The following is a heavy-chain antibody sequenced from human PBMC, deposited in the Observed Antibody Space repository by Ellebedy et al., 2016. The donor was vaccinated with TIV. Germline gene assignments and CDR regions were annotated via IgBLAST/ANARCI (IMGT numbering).Heavy chain of an antibody. CDR3: ARGNSGYDF. CDR1: GYTFTTYH. CDR2: MNPNSGNT. J-gene: IGHJ4*02. Sequence: AASVTVSCKASGYTFTTYHIHWVRQASGPGLEWMGYMNPNSGNTGYAQMFQGRVTLTRDTSISTAYMELSSLRFEDTAVYYCARGNSGYDFWGQGTLVTVSS. V-gene: IGHV1-8*03. D-gene: IGHD5-12*01.